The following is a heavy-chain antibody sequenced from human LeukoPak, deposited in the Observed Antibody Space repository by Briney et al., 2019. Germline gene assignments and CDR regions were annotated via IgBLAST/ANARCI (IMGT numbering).Heavy chain of an antibody. CDR1: GFTFSNYW. CDR3: ARDKKSGESSEIDY. V-gene: IGHV3-74*01. Sequence: GGSLRLSCAASGFTFSNYWVHWVRQAPGKGLVWVSRINRDGSTTNYADSVKGRFTVSRDNAKNTLNLQMNSLRAEDTAVYYCARDKKSGESSEIDYWGQGTLVTASS. CDR2: INRDGSTT. J-gene: IGHJ4*02. D-gene: IGHD3-10*01.